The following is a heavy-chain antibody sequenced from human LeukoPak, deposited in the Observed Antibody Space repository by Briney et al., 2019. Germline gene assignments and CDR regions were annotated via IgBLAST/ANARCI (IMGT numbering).Heavy chain of an antibody. Sequence: ASVKVSCKASGYTFTSYDINWVRQATGQGLEWMGWMNPNSGNTGYAQKFQGRVTMTTDTSTSTAYMELRSLRSDDTAVYYCARGVTVNWFDPWGQGTLVTVSS. D-gene: IGHD4-11*01. V-gene: IGHV1-8*01. CDR3: ARGVTVNWFDP. CDR2: MNPNSGNT. J-gene: IGHJ5*02. CDR1: GYTFTSYD.